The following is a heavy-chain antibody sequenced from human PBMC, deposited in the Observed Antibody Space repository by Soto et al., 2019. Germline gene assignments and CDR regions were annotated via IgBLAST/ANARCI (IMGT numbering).Heavy chain of an antibody. V-gene: IGHV3-23*01. D-gene: IGHD2-2*01. Sequence: EVQLLESGGGLVQPGGSLRLSCAASGFAFSAYAMSWVRQAPGKGLEWVSVISGNGGSTYYADSVKGRFTISRDNSKNTLYVQMNSLRAEDTAVYYSAKAGASIHWGQGTLVTVSS. CDR2: ISGNGGST. CDR1: GFAFSAYA. J-gene: IGHJ4*02. CDR3: AKAGASIH.